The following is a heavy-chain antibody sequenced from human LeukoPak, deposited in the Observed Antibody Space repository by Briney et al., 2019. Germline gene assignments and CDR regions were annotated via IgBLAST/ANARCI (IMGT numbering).Heavy chain of an antibody. CDR3: AKRRSTVTSAWDAFDI. V-gene: IGHV3-48*01. CDR2: ISPGNSTK. D-gene: IGHD4-17*01. CDR1: GFTFSSYS. J-gene: IGHJ3*02. Sequence: PGGSLRLSCAASGFTFSSYSMNWVRQAPGKGLEWVSYISPGNSTKYYADSVKGRFTISRDNSKNTLYLQMNSLRTDDTAVYYCAKRRSTVTSAWDAFDIWGQGTMVTVSS.